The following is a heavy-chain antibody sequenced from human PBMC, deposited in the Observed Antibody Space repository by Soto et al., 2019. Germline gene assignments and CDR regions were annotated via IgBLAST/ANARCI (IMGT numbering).Heavy chain of an antibody. CDR2: IYYSGST. V-gene: IGHV4-59*01. CDR3: ARVDYYDSSGYSMDV. J-gene: IGHJ6*02. D-gene: IGHD3-22*01. CDR1: GGSISSYY. Sequence: SETLSLTCTVSGGSISSYYWSWIRQPPGKGLEWIGYIYYSGSTNYNPSLKSRVTISVDTSKNQFSLKLSSVTAADTAVYYCARVDYYDSSGYSMDVWGQXTTVTVSS.